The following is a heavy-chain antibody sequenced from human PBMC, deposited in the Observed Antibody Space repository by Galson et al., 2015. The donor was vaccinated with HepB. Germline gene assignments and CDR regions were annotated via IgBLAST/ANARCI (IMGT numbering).Heavy chain of an antibody. CDR3: ASSPGYYYYMDV. Sequence: SVKVSCKASGGTFSSYAISWVRQAPGQGLEWMGGIIPIFGTANYAQKFQGRVTITADESTSTAYMELSSLRSEDTAVYYCASSPGYYYYMDVWGKGTTVTVSS. D-gene: IGHD3-10*01. V-gene: IGHV1-69*13. CDR2: IIPIFGTA. CDR1: GGTFSSYA. J-gene: IGHJ6*03.